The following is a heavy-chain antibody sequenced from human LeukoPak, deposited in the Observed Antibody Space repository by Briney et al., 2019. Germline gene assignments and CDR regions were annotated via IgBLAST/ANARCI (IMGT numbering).Heavy chain of an antibody. CDR2: ISSSSGTM. D-gene: IGHD4-23*01. Sequence: GGSLRLSCEASGYTFSSYSMNWVRQAPGKELEWVSYISSSSGTMYYADSVKGRFTISRDNSKNTLYLQMNSLRAEDTAVYYCAKLPPDYGGTFDYWGQGTLVTVSS. J-gene: IGHJ4*02. CDR3: AKLPPDYGGTFDY. CDR1: GYTFSSYS. V-gene: IGHV3-48*01.